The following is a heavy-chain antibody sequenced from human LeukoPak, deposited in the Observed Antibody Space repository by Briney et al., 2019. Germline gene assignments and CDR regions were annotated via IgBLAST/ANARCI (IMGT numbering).Heavy chain of an antibody. Sequence: GASVKVSCKASGYTFTSYYMHWVRQAPGQGLEWMGIINPSGGSTSYAQKFQGRVTMTRDMSTSTVYMELSSLRSEDTAVYYCARVGSVYCSSSSCYGMGYYFGYWGQGTLVTVSS. D-gene: IGHD2-15*01. J-gene: IGHJ4*02. V-gene: IGHV1-46*01. CDR1: GYTFTSYY. CDR2: INPSGGST. CDR3: ARVGSVYCSSSSCYGMGYYFGY.